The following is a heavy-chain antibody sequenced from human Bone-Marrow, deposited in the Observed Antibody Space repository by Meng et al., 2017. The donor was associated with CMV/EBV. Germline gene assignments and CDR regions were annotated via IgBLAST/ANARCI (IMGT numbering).Heavy chain of an antibody. CDR2: ISAYNGNT. D-gene: IGHD2-2*01. J-gene: IGHJ5*02. CDR3: ARDAPGGPAEDTSNWFDP. V-gene: IGHV1-18*01. CDR1: GYTFTSYG. Sequence: ASVKVSCKASGYTFTSYGISWVRQAPGQGLEWMGWISAYNGNTNYAQKLQGRVTMTTDTSTSTAYMELRSLRSDDTAVYYCARDAPGGPAEDTSNWFDPWGQGTLVTCSS.